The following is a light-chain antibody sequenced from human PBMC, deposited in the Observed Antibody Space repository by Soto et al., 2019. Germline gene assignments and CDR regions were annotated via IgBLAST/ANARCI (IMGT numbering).Light chain of an antibody. CDR2: AAS. CDR3: QQYYSYPTFT. CDR1: QGISSY. J-gene: IGKJ3*01. Sequence: AIRMTQSPSSLSASTGDRVTITCRASQGISSYLAWYQQKPGKAPKLLIYAASTLQSGVPSRFSGSGSGTDFTLTIICLQPEDCATYYCQQYYSYPTFTCGPGTKVDIK. V-gene: IGKV1-8*01.